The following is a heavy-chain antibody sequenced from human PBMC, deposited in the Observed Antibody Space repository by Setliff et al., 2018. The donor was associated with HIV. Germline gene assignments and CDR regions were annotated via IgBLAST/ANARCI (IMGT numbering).Heavy chain of an antibody. CDR3: ATDGAVAGIEPGAWFDP. CDR2: INPSGGST. D-gene: IGHD6-19*01. Sequence: ASVKVSCKASGYTFTSYYMHWVRQAPGQGLEWMGIINPSGGSTIYAQKFQGRVTMTEDTSTDTAYMELSSLRSEDTAVYYCATDGAVAGIEPGAWFDPWGQGTLVTVSS. J-gene: IGHJ5*02. CDR1: GYTFTSYY. V-gene: IGHV1-46*01.